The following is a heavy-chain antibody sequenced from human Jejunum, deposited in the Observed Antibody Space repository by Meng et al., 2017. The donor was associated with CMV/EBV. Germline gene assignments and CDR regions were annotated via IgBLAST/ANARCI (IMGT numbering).Heavy chain of an antibody. CDR2: IHYSGTT. CDR1: VSNYW. CDR3: ARDSYHFGSSTYNWFDP. Sequence: VSNYWWSWIRQSTGKGLEWIGYIHYSGTTNQNPSLRSRVIMSVDTSKNQFSLKLSSVTAADTAVYYCARDSYHFGSSTYNWFDPWGQGTRVTVSS. V-gene: IGHV4-59*02. J-gene: IGHJ5*02. D-gene: IGHD3-10*01.